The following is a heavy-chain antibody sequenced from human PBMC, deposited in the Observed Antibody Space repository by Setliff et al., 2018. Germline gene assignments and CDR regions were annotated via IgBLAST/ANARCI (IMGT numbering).Heavy chain of an antibody. CDR2: IYIGGSA. D-gene: IGHD2-21*02. Sequence: SETLSLTCTVSGGSVSSGSYYWSWIRQPPGKGLEWIGYIYIGGSANYNPSLKSRVTMSIDTSKNQFSLKLNSVTAADMAVYYCARDLGHGGDSDYWGQGILVTVSS. V-gene: IGHV4-61*01. CDR1: GGSVSSGSYY. J-gene: IGHJ4*02. CDR3: ARDLGHGGDSDY.